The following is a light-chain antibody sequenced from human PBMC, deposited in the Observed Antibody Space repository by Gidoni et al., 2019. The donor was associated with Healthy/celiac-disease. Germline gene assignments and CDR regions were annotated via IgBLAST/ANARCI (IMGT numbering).Light chain of an antibody. J-gene: IGLJ3*02. Sequence: SYVLPQPPSVSVAPGQTARITCGGNNIGRKSVHWDQQKPGQAPVLVVYDDSDRPSGIPERFSGSNSGNTATLTISRVEAGDEADYYCQVWDSSSVWVFGGGTKLTVL. CDR1: NIGRKS. CDR3: QVWDSSSVWV. V-gene: IGLV3-21*02. CDR2: DDS.